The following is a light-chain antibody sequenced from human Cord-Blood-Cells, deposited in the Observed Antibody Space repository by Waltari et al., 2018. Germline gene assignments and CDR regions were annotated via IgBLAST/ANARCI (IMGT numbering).Light chain of an antibody. CDR2: EVS. Sequence: QSALTQPPSASGSPGQSVTISCPGTSSDSGGYNYVSAYPPHPGKAPKLMIYEVSKRPSGVPDRFSGSKSGNTASLTVSGLQAEDEADYYCSSYAGSNNWVFGGGTKLTVL. V-gene: IGLV2-8*01. J-gene: IGLJ3*02. CDR3: SSYAGSNNWV. CDR1: SSDSGGYNY.